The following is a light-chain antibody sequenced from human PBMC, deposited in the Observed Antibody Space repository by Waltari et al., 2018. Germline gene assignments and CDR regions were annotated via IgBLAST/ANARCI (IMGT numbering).Light chain of an antibody. V-gene: IGKV1-12*01. Sequence: DIQMTQSPSYVSASVGDRVTITCRASQGLNSWLAWYQQKPGKAPKLLIYGASTLQSGGPSRFSGSGSATEFSLTISSLQPEDFATYYCQQTNSFPFTFGPGTKVDIK. CDR2: GAS. J-gene: IGKJ3*01. CDR3: QQTNSFPFT. CDR1: QGLNSW.